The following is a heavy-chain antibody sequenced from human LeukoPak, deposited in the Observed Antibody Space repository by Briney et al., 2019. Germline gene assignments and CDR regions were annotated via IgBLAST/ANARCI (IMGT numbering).Heavy chain of an antibody. CDR1: GGSISSSTSC. CDR2: MYYSGST. V-gene: IGHV4-39*01. Sequence: SETLSLTCTVSGGSISSSTSCWSWVRQPPGKGLEWIGCMYYSGSTYYGSSLKGRVTISLDTPKNQFSLRLNSVTASDTAVYYCVRHIAYHANLDYWAREPWSPSPQ. J-gene: IGHJ4*02. CDR3: VRHIAYHANLDY. D-gene: IGHD2-21*01.